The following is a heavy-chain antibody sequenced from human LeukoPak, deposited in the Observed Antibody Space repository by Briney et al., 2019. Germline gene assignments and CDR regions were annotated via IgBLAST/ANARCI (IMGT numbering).Heavy chain of an antibody. J-gene: IGHJ5*02. Sequence: GGSLRLSCTASGFTFGDYVMSWVRQAPGKGLEWVGFIRSKAYGGTTEYAASVKGRFTISRDDSKSIAYLQMNSLKTEDTAVYYCTRDLDYYGSGLVPTYWFDPWGQGTLVTVSS. CDR1: GFTFGDYV. CDR3: TRDLDYYGSGLVPTYWFDP. D-gene: IGHD3-10*01. CDR2: IRSKAYGGTT. V-gene: IGHV3-49*04.